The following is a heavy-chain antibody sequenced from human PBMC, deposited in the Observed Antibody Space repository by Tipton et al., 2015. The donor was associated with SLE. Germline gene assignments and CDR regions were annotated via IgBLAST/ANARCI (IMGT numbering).Heavy chain of an antibody. Sequence: LSLTCTVSGGSISSYYWSWIRQPPGKGLEWIGYIYTSGSTHYNPSLKSRVTISVDTSKNRFSLKLSSVTAADTAVYYCARGITIFDYWGQGTLVTVSS. CDR1: GGSISSYY. D-gene: IGHD3-3*01. CDR3: ARGITIFDY. V-gene: IGHV4-4*08. J-gene: IGHJ4*02. CDR2: IYTSGST.